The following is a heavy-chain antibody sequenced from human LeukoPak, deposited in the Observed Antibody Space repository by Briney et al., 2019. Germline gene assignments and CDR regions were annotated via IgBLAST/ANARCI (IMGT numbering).Heavy chain of an antibody. J-gene: IGHJ4*02. CDR1: GYTFTSYG. Sequence: GASVKVSCKASGYTFTSYGISWVRQAPGQGLEWMAWISVYNGNTNYAQKLQGRVTITRNTSISTAYMELSSLRSENTAVYYCASSIAAAGKGDYFDYWGQGTLVTVSS. CDR3: ASSIAAAGKGDYFDY. D-gene: IGHD6-13*01. CDR2: ISVYNGNT. V-gene: IGHV1-18*01.